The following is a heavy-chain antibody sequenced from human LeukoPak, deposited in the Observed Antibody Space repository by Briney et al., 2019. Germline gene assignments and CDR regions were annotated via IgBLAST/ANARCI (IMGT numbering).Heavy chain of an antibody. CDR3: AKDRASSGSSSFDY. CDR1: GFTFNNPW. D-gene: IGHD1-26*01. Sequence: GGSLRLSCAASGFTFNNPWMSWVRQAPGKGLEWVSVVSDSGGSTYYADSVKGRFTISRDNSKSTLYLQMNSLRSEDAATYYCAKDRASSGSSSFDYWGQGTLVTVSS. J-gene: IGHJ4*02. V-gene: IGHV3-23*01. CDR2: VSDSGGST.